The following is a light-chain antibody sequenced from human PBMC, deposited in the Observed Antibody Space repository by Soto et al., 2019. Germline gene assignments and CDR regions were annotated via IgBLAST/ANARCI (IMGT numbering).Light chain of an antibody. J-gene: IGLJ3*02. V-gene: IGLV2-23*01. Sequence: QPASVSGSPGQSITISCSGSSSDVGSYNPVSWYQQHPGKAPKLLIYGDNERPSGSSDRFSGSRSGNTASLTISGLQAEDEADYYCCSYAGSDSVLFGGGTKLTVL. CDR1: SSDVGSYNP. CDR3: CSYAGSDSVL. CDR2: GDN.